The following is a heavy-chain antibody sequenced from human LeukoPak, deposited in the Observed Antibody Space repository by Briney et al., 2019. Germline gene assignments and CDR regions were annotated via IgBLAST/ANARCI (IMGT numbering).Heavy chain of an antibody. J-gene: IGHJ1*01. CDR2: IIPIFGTA. D-gene: IGHD3-22*01. CDR1: GGTFSSYA. CDR3: ARDTPPSYYYDSSGSAEYFQH. V-gene: IGHV1-69*13. Sequence: GASVKVSCKASGGTFSSYAISWVRQAPGQGLEWMGGIIPIFGTANYAQKFQGRVTITADESTSTAHMELSSLRSEDTAVYYCARDTPPSYYYDSSGSAEYFQHWGQGTLVTVSS.